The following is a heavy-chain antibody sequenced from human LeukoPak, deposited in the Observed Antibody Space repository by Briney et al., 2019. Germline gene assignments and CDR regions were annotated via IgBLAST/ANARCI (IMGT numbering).Heavy chain of an antibody. J-gene: IGHJ4*02. CDR3: ARADLINYFDY. V-gene: IGHV3-30*03. CDR1: GFTFSSYG. CDR2: ISYDGSNK. Sequence: GGSLRLSCAPSGFTFSSYGMHWVREAPGKGLEWVAVISYDGSNKYYADSVKGRFTISRDNSKNTLYLQMNSLRAEDTAVYYCARADLINYFDYWGQGTLVTVSS.